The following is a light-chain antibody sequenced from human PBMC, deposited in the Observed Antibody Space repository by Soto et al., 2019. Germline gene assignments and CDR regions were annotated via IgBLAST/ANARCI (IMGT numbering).Light chain of an antibody. J-gene: IGKJ5*01. CDR1: QSISYY. V-gene: IGKV1-39*01. CDR2: TTS. CDR3: QQRSNWPPIT. Sequence: DIQMTQSPSSLSASVGDRVTITCRASQSISYYLNWYQQKPGRAPRLLIYTTSSLQSGVPSKFSGSASGTDFTLTISSLQPEDFAVYYCQQRSNWPPITFGRGTRLEIK.